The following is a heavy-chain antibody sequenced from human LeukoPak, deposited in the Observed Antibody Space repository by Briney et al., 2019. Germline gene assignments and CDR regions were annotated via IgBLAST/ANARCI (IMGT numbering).Heavy chain of an antibody. Sequence: GASVKVSCKASGYTFTSYGISWVRQAPGQGLEWMGWISAYNGNTNYAQKLQGRVTMTTDTSTSTAYMELRSLRSDDTAVYYCARSSGYCSSTSCYGDNWFDPWAQGTLVTVSS. CDR3: ARSSGYCSSTSCYGDNWFDP. V-gene: IGHV1-18*01. CDR2: ISAYNGNT. J-gene: IGHJ5*02. D-gene: IGHD2-2*01. CDR1: GYTFTSYG.